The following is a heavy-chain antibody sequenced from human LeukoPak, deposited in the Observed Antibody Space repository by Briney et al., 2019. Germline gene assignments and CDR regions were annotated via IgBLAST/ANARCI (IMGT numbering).Heavy chain of an antibody. J-gene: IGHJ6*03. V-gene: IGHV3-23*01. CDR2: ISGSGGST. Sequence: GGSLRLSCAASGFTFSSYAMSWVRQAPGKGLEWVSAISGSGGSTYYADSVKGRFTISRDNSKNTVSLQTNSLRAEDTAVYYCARTPSNIVGATASSMDVWGKGTTVTVSS. CDR1: GFTFSSYA. CDR3: ARTPSNIVGATASSMDV. D-gene: IGHD1-26*01.